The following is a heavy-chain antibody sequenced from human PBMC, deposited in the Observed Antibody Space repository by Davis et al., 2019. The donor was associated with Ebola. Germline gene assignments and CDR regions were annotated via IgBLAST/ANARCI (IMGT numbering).Heavy chain of an antibody. Sequence: MPSETLSLTCTVSGGSVSSGSYYWSWIRQPPVKGLEWIGYIYYSGSTYYNPSLKSRVTISVDTSKNQFPLKLSSVTAADTAVYYCARGEVRYCSSTSCYNYGMDVWGQGTTVTVSS. J-gene: IGHJ6*02. CDR2: IYYSGST. CDR1: GGSVSSGSYY. D-gene: IGHD2-2*02. CDR3: ARGEVRYCSSTSCYNYGMDV. V-gene: IGHV4-61*01.